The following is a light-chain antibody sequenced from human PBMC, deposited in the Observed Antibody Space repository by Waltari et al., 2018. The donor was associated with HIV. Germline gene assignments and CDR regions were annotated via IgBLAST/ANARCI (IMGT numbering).Light chain of an antibody. V-gene: IGKV3-11*01. Sequence: ETVLTQSPGTLSLSPGERATLSCRASQSVGSLLAWYQQRPGQTPRLLIYDASPRATGIPVRCSGSGSGTAFTLAISSLEPEDFAVDYCQHRMEWPPKVTFGQGTRLEIK. CDR1: QSVGSL. CDR3: QHRMEWPPKVT. J-gene: IGKJ5*01. CDR2: DAS.